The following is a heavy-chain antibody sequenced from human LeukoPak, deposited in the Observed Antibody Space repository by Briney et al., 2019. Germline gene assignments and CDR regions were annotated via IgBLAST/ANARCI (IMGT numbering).Heavy chain of an antibody. J-gene: IGHJ3*02. CDR1: GGSISSYY. Sequence: SETLSLTCTVSGGSISSYYWSWIRQPPGKGLEWIGYIYYSGSTNYNPSLKSRVTISVDASKNQFSLELSSVTAADTAVYYCARVLSGVDAFDIWGQGTMVTVSS. V-gene: IGHV4-59*01. D-gene: IGHD2-15*01. CDR3: ARVLSGVDAFDI. CDR2: IYYSGST.